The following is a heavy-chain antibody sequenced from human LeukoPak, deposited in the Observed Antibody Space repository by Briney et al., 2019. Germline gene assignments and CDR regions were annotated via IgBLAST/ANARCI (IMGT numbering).Heavy chain of an antibody. V-gene: IGHV1-8*01. D-gene: IGHD5-12*01. CDR1: GYTFTSYD. CDR2: MNPNSGNT. CDR3: ARDRYSGYDAPGGY. Sequence: GASVKVSCKASGYTFTSYDINWVRQATGQGLEWMGWMNPNSGNTGYAQKFQGRVTMTRNTSISTAYMELSSLRSEDTAVYYCARDRYSGYDAPGGYWGQGTLVTVSS. J-gene: IGHJ4*02.